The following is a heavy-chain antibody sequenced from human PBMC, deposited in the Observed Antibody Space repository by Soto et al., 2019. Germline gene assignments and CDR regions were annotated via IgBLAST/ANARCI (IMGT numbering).Heavy chain of an antibody. CDR2: INPNSGGT. J-gene: IGHJ5*02. CDR3: AIERKGVPAAGNWYDP. D-gene: IGHD2-2*01. CDR1: GYTFTGYY. Sequence: GASVKVSCKASGYTFTGYYMHWVRQAPGQGLEWMGWINPNSGGTNYAQKFQGWVTMTRDTSISTAYMELSRLRSDDTAVYYCAIERKGVPAAGNWYDPWSQGTLVTVSS. V-gene: IGHV1-2*04.